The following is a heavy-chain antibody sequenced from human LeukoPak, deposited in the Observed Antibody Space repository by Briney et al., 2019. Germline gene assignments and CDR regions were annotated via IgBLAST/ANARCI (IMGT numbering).Heavy chain of an antibody. CDR3: AKGSYSSGWYGNYYYYMDV. CDR1: GFTFDDYA. CDR2: ISWNSGSI. D-gene: IGHD6-19*01. J-gene: IGHJ6*03. Sequence: GGSLRLSCAASGFTFDDYAMHWVRQAPGKGLEWVSGISWNSGSIGYADSVKGRFTISRDNAKNSLYLQMNSLRAEDTALYYCAKGSYSSGWYGNYYYYMDVWGKGTTVTVSS. V-gene: IGHV3-9*01.